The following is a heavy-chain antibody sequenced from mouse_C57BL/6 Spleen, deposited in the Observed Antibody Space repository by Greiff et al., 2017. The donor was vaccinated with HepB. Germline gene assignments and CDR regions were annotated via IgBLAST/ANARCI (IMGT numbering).Heavy chain of an antibody. CDR2: IYPRSGNT. D-gene: IGHD2-3*01. CDR1: GYTFTSYG. V-gene: IGHV1-81*01. CDR3: ARGEDGYYDWYFDV. J-gene: IGHJ1*03. Sequence: QVQLKESGAELARPGASVKLSCKASGYTFTSYGISWVKQRTGQGLEWIGEIYPRSGNTYYNEKFKGKATLTADKSSSTAYMELRSLTSEDSAVYVCARGEDGYYDWYFDVWGTGTTVTVSS.